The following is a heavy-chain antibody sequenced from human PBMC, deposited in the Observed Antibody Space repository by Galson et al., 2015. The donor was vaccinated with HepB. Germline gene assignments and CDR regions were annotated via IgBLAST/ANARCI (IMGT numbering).Heavy chain of an antibody. V-gene: IGHV3-23*01. CDR3: AKVEGVVVVPAAND. CDR2: ISGSGGST. CDR1: GFTFSSYA. J-gene: IGHJ4*02. Sequence: SLRLSCAASGFTFSSYAMSWVRQAPGKGLEWVSAISGSGGSTYYADSVKGRFTISRDNSKNTLYLQMNSLRAEDTAVYYCAKVEGVVVVPAANDWGQGTLVTVSS. D-gene: IGHD2-2*01.